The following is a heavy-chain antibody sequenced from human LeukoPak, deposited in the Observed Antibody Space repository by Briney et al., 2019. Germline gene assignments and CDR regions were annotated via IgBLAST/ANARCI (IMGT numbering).Heavy chain of an antibody. J-gene: IGHJ4*02. D-gene: IGHD4-23*01. CDR3: ARVRYAGNPMGY. Sequence: ASVKVSCKASGYTFTGYYMHWVRQAPGQGLEWMGWINPNSGGTNYAQKFQGRVTMTRDTSISTAYMELSRLRSDDTAVFYCARVRYAGNPMGYWGQGTLVTVSS. CDR2: INPNSGGT. CDR1: GYTFTGYY. V-gene: IGHV1-2*02.